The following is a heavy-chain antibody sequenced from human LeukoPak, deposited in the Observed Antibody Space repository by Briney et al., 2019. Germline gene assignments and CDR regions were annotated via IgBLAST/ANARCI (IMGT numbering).Heavy chain of an antibody. Sequence: ASVTVPYMASGFTFTSSAVQWVRQARGQRLEWIGWIVVGSGNTNYAQKFQERVTITRDMSTSTAYMELSSLRSEDTAVYYCAAAKSSSWYGTIDYWGQGTLVTVSS. J-gene: IGHJ4*02. CDR2: IVVGSGNT. D-gene: IGHD6-13*01. CDR1: GFTFTSSA. V-gene: IGHV1-58*01. CDR3: AAAKSSSWYGTIDY.